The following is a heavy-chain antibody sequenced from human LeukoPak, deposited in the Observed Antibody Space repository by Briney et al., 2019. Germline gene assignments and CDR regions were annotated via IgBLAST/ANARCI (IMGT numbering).Heavy chain of an antibody. Sequence: ASVKVSCKASGYTFTSYYMHWVRRAPGQGLEWMGIINPRGGSTSYAQKFQGRVTMTRDTSTSTVYMELSSLRSEDTAVYYCARESHASGTTRRDWFDPWGQGTLVTVSS. CDR1: GYTFTSYY. D-gene: IGHD1-1*01. CDR2: INPRGGST. J-gene: IGHJ5*02. V-gene: IGHV1-46*01. CDR3: ARESHASGTTRRDWFDP.